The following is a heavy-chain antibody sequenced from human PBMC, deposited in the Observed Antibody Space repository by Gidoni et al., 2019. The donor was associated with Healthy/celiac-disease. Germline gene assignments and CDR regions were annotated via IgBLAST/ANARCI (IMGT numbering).Heavy chain of an antibody. V-gene: IGHV3-21*01. Sequence: EVQLVESGGGLVKPGGSLRLSCAASGFTFGGYSMNWVRQAPGKGLEWFSSISSIISYIYYADSVKGGFTISRDNSNNSLYLQMNSLIAEETALYYCASRRGYGDYEAQHWGQGTLVTVSS. D-gene: IGHD4-17*01. CDR3: ASRRGYGDYEAQH. CDR1: GFTFGGYS. J-gene: IGHJ1*01. CDR2: ISSIISYI.